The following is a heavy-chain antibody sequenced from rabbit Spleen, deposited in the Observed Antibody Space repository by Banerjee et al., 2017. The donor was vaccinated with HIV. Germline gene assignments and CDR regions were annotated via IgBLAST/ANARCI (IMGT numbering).Heavy chain of an antibody. J-gene: IGHJ4*01. CDR2: INIVTGKS. CDR1: GFSFSNNYV. V-gene: IGHV1S40*01. CDR3: ARDLVAVIGWNFNL. Sequence: QSLEESGGDLVKPEGSLTLTCTASGFSFSNNYVMCWVRQAPGKGLEWIACINIVTGKSVYARWAKGRFTMSRTSSTTVTLQMTSLTAADTATYFCARDLVAVIGWNFNLWGQGTLVTVS. D-gene: IGHD1-1*01.